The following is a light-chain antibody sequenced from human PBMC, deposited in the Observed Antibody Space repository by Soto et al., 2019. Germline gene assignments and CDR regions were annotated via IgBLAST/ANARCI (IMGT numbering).Light chain of an antibody. CDR3: CSYAGSSTRV. Sequence: QSALTQPRSVSGSPTQSVTISCTGTSSDVGGYNYVSWYQQHPGTAPKLMIYDVYNRPSGVPDRFSGSKSGNTASLTISGLQAEDEADYYCCSYAGSSTRVFGTGTKVTVL. J-gene: IGLJ1*01. V-gene: IGLV2-11*01. CDR2: DVY. CDR1: SSDVGGYNY.